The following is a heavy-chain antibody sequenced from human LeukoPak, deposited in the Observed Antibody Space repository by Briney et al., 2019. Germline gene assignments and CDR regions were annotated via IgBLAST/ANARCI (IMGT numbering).Heavy chain of an antibody. J-gene: IGHJ4*02. CDR3: AKGPLGDYDVGLYYFDY. V-gene: IGHV3-23*01. Sequence: GGSLRLSCAASGFTFSSYAMSWVRQAPGKGLEWVSAISGSGGSTYYADSVKGRFTISRDNSKNTLYLQMNSLRAEDTAVYYCAKGPLGDYDVGLYYFDYWGEGALVTVSS. CDR2: ISGSGGST. CDR1: GFTFSSYA. D-gene: IGHD4-17*01.